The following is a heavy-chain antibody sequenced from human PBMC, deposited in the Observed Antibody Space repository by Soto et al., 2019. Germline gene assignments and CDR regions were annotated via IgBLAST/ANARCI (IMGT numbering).Heavy chain of an antibody. CDR1: GGSFSGYY. CDR2: INHSGST. D-gene: IGHD2-2*01. V-gene: IGHV4-34*01. Sequence: ASETLSLTCAVYGGSFSGYYWSWIRQPPGKGLEWIGEINHSGSTNYNPSLKGRVTISVDTSKNQFSLKLSSVTAADTAVYYCARGTPYCSSTSCYVFMDYYYYYYMDVWGKGTTVTVSS. CDR3: ARGTPYCSSTSCYVFMDYYYYYYMDV. J-gene: IGHJ6*03.